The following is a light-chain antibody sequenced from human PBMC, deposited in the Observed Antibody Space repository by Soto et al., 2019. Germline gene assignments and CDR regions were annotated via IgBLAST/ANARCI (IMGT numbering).Light chain of an antibody. V-gene: IGKV1-8*01. J-gene: IGKJ1*01. CDR2: DAS. Sequence: AILITQSPAPLSASTRYRATITSRPSQGLSSYLAWYQQKPGKAPKLLIYDASSLESGVPSRFSGSGSGTEFTLTISSLQPDDFATYYCQQYNSYSPWTFGQGTKVDIK. CDR3: QQYNSYSPWT. CDR1: QGLSSY.